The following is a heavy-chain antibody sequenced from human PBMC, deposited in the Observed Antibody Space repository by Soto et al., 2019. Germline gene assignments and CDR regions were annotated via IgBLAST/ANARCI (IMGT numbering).Heavy chain of an antibody. CDR3: ASVLTYYHFWSGYDYYYYMDV. Sequence: PGGSLGLSCAASGFTFSSYWMHWVRQAPGKGLVWVSRINSDGSSTSYADSAKGRFTISRDNAKNTLYLQMNSLRAEDTAVYYCASVLTYYHFWSGYDYYYYMDVWGKGATVTXSS. D-gene: IGHD3-3*02. CDR1: GFTFSSYW. V-gene: IGHV3-74*01. CDR2: INSDGSST. J-gene: IGHJ6*03.